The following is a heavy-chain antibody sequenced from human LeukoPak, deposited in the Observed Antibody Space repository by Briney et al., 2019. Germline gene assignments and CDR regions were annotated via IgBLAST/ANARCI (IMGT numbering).Heavy chain of an antibody. V-gene: IGHV7-4-1*02. CDR2: INTDTGNP. D-gene: IGHD2-15*01. J-gene: IGHJ3*02. CDR1: GYTFTGYY. Sequence: ASVKVSCKASGYTFTGYYMPWVRQAPGQGLEWMGWINTDTGNPTYAQGFTGRFVFSLDTSVSTAYLQISSLKAEDTAVYYCARVYPPYCSGGSCYWDDAFDIWGQGTMVTVSS. CDR3: ARVYPPYCSGGSCYWDDAFDI.